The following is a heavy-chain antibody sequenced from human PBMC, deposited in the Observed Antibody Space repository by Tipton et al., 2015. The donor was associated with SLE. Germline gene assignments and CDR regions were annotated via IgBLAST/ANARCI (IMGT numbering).Heavy chain of an antibody. J-gene: IGHJ3*02. V-gene: IGHV3-30*14. CDR2: ISYDGSNK. D-gene: IGHD5-24*01. CDR3: ARDLKMADAFDI. CDR1: GFTFSSYA. Sequence: SLRLSCAASGFTFSSYAMHWVRQAPGKGLEWVAVISYDGSNKYYADSVKGRFTISRDNSKNTLYLQMNSLRAEDTAVYYCARDLKMADAFDIWGQGTMVTVSS.